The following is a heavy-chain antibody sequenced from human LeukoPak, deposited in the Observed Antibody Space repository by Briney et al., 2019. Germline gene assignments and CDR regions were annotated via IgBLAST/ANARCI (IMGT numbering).Heavy chain of an antibody. CDR2: ISAYNGKT. Sequence: AAVKVSCKASGYTFTRYGSSGVRQAPGQGREGMGWISAYNGKTNYAQKLQGRVTMTTDTSTSKAYMEVRSLRSDDTAVYYCARNYYDSSGQGGYFDYWGQGTLVTVSS. J-gene: IGHJ4*02. D-gene: IGHD3-22*01. CDR1: GYTFTRYG. CDR3: ARNYYDSSGQGGYFDY. V-gene: IGHV1-18*01.